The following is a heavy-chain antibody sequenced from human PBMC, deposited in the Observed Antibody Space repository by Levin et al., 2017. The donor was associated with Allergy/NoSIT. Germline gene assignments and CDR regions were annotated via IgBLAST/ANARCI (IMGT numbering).Heavy chain of an antibody. V-gene: IGHV3-21*01. CDR3: ATDGDYDFYRAVDI. Sequence: GGSLRLSCAASGLTFNSYTMNWVRQAPGKGLEWVSSISSRSSYIYYADSVKGRFTISRDNAKNSLYLQMNSLRVEDTAVYYCATDGDYDFYRAVDIWGQGTMVTVSS. CDR1: GLTFNSYT. D-gene: IGHD3-3*01. CDR2: ISSRSSYI. J-gene: IGHJ3*02.